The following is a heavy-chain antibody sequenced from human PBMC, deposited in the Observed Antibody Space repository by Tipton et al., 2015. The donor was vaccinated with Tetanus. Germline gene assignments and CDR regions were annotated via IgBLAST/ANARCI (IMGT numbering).Heavy chain of an antibody. D-gene: IGHD6-13*01. CDR1: GGSFSGYY. Sequence: KPSETLSLTCAVYGGSFSGYYWSWIRQPPGKGLEWIGEINHSGSTNYNPSLKSRVTISVDTSKNQFSLKLSSVTAADTAVYYCASRGIAAAGEMFDPLGQGTLVTVSS. J-gene: IGHJ5*02. V-gene: IGHV4-34*01. CDR2: INHSGST. CDR3: ASRGIAAAGEMFDP.